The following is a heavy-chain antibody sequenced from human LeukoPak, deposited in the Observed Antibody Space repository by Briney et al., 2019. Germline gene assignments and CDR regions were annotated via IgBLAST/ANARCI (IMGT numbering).Heavy chain of an antibody. Sequence: RGSLRLSCAASGFALTSHGMNWVRQAPGKGLDWVSYIASGGNCLYYADSVKGRFTISRDVAKNSLYLQMDSLRVEDTAVYYCVRNFEMDVWGQGTTVAVSS. J-gene: IGHJ6*02. D-gene: IGHD1-7*01. CDR1: GFALTSHG. CDR3: VRNFEMDV. CDR2: IASGGNCL. V-gene: IGHV3-48*01.